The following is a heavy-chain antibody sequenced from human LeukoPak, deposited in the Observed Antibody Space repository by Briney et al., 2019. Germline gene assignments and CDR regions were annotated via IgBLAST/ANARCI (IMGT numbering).Heavy chain of an antibody. CDR1: GLTFSSYA. J-gene: IGHJ4*02. CDR2: ISYDGSNK. V-gene: IGHV3-30*04. CDR3: ARDPQGPEDY. Sequence: GRSLRLSCAASGLTFSSYAMHWVRQAPGKGLEWVAVISYDGSNKYYADSVKGRFTISRDNSKNTLYLQMNSLRAEDTAVYYCARDPQGPEDYWGQGTLVTVSS.